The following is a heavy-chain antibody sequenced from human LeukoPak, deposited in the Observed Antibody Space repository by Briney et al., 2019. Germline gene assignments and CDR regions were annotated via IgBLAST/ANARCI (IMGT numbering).Heavy chain of an antibody. D-gene: IGHD3-22*01. Sequence: GGSLRLSCAASGFMFSNHAMSWVRQAPGRGLEWVSGISTRGGGIYYADSVKGRFTIARDNSKNTLYLQMKSLRAEDTAVYYCEKDVFDYYDSSGYYYFDYWGQGTLVTVSS. CDR1: GFMFSNHA. V-gene: IGHV3-23*01. J-gene: IGHJ4*02. CDR3: EKDVFDYYDSSGYYYFDY. CDR2: ISTRGGGI.